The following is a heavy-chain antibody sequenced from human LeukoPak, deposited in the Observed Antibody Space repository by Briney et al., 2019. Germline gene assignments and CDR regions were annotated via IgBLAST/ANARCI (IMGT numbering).Heavy chain of an antibody. Sequence: PSETLSLTCTVSGGSISSSSYYWGWIRQPPGKGLDWIGSIYYSGSTYYNPSLKSRVTISVDTSKNQFSLKLSSVTAADTAVYYCARFARGYSYGFVYAFDIWGQGTMVTVSS. V-gene: IGHV4-39*01. CDR3: ARFARGYSYGFVYAFDI. CDR1: GGSISSSSYY. D-gene: IGHD5-18*01. J-gene: IGHJ3*02. CDR2: IYYSGST.